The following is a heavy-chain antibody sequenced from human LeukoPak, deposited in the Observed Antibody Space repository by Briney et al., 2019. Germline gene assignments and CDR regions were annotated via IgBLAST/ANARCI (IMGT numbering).Heavy chain of an antibody. D-gene: IGHD7-27*01. CDR2: IYYSGST. CDR1: GGSISGYY. CDR3: ARDLGYYYYGMDV. V-gene: IGHV4-59*01. J-gene: IGHJ6*02. Sequence: SETLSLTCTVSGGSISGYYWSWIRQPPGKGLEWVAYIYYSGSTNYNPSLKSRVTISVDTSKNQFSLKLSSVTAADTVVYYCARDLGYYYYGMDVWGQGTTVTVSS.